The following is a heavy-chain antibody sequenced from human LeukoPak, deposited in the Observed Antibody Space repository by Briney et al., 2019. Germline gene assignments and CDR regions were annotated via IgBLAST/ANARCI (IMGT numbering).Heavy chain of an antibody. Sequence: GGSLRLSCAASGFTFSSYWMSWVRQAPGKGLEWVANIKQDGSEKYYVDSVKGRFTISRDNAKNSLYLQMNSLRAEDTAVYYCARDVGDFWSGGPGWCFDYWGQGTLVTVSS. CDR2: IKQDGSEK. J-gene: IGHJ4*02. D-gene: IGHD3-3*01. V-gene: IGHV3-7*01. CDR1: GFTFSSYW. CDR3: ARDVGDFWSGGPGWCFDY.